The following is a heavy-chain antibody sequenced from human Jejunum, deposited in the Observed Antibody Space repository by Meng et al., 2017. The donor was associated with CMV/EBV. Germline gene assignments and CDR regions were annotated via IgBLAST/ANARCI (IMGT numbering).Heavy chain of an antibody. D-gene: IGHD4-17*01. CDR2: IKQDGSEK. Sequence: GFTFSIYWMSWVRQAPGRGLEWVADIKQDGSEKYYVDSVKGRFTISRDNANNSLYLQMNSLRAEDTAVYYCARNPVTNRRGSHFDYWGQGTLVTVSS. J-gene: IGHJ4*02. V-gene: IGHV3-7*01. CDR3: ARNPVTNRRGSHFDY. CDR1: GFTFSIYW.